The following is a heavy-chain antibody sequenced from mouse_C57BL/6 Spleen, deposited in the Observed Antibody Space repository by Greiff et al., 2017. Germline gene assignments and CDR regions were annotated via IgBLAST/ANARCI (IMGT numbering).Heavy chain of an antibody. CDR1: GFTFSDYG. D-gene: IGHD2-5*01. Sequence: EVQRVESGGGLVKPGGSLKLSCAASGFTFSDYGMHWVRQAPEKGLEWVAYISSGSSTIYYADTVKGRFTISRDNAKNTLFLQMTSLRSEDTAMYYCARVYSNFSWFAYWGQGTLVTVSA. J-gene: IGHJ3*01. CDR2: ISSGSSTI. V-gene: IGHV5-17*01. CDR3: ARVYSNFSWFAY.